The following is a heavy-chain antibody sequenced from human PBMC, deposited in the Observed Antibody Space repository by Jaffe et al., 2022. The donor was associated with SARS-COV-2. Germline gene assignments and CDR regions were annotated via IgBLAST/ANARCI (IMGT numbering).Heavy chain of an antibody. D-gene: IGHD2-21*02. Sequence: QVQLQESGPGLVKPSQTLSLTCTVSGGSISSGGYYWSWIRQHPGKGLEWIGYIYYSGSTYYNPSLKSRVTISVDTSKNQFSLKLSSVTAADTAVYYCARDPGVTPNSADAFDIWGQGTMVTVSS. V-gene: IGHV4-31*03. J-gene: IGHJ3*02. CDR1: GGSISSGGYY. CDR3: ARDPGVTPNSADAFDI. CDR2: IYYSGST.